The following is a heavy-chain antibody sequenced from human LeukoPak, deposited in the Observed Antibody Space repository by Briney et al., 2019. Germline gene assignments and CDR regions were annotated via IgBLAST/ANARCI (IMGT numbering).Heavy chain of an antibody. Sequence: GGSLRLSCAASGFTFSSYGMHWVRQAPGKGLEWVAVISYDGSNKYYADSVKGRFTISRDNSKNTLYLQMNSLRAEDTAVYYCAKRPSTLWFGELLYDYFDYWGQGTPVTVSS. J-gene: IGHJ4*02. CDR3: AKRPSTLWFGELLYDYFDY. CDR1: GFTFSSYG. V-gene: IGHV3-30*18. D-gene: IGHD3-10*01. CDR2: ISYDGSNK.